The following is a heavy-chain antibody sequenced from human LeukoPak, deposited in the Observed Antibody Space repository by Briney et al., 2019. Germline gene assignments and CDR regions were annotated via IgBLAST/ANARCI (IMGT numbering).Heavy chain of an antibody. CDR1: GYTFTGYY. D-gene: IGHD1-26*01. CDR3: ARVRIVGATTGGFDP. J-gene: IGHJ5*02. CDR2: INPNSGGT. V-gene: IGHV1-2*02. Sequence: GASVKVSCKASGYTFTGYYMHWVRQAPGQGLEWMGWINPNSGGTNYAQKFQGRVTMTRDTSISTAYMELSRLRSDDTAVYYCARVRIVGATTGGFDPWGQGTLVTVSS.